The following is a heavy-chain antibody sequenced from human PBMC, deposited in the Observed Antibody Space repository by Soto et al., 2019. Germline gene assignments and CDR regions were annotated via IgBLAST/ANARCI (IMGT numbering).Heavy chain of an antibody. Sequence: PGGSLRLSCAASGFTFSSYAMNWVRQAPGKGLEWVSTISGSGVSTYYADSVKGRFTISRDNSKNTLYLQMNSLRAEDTAVYYCAQDQQGSYFDYLGHGTLLTVSS. CDR2: ISGSGVST. J-gene: IGHJ4*01. D-gene: IGHD1-26*01. CDR1: GFTFSSYA. V-gene: IGHV3-23*01. CDR3: AQDQQGSYFDY.